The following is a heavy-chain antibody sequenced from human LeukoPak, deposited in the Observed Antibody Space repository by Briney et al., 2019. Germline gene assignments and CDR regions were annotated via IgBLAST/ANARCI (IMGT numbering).Heavy chain of an antibody. CDR3: AKPYCSSTSCYLGWFDP. Sequence: GGSLRLSCAASGFTFSSYGMHWVRQAPGKGLEWVAFIRYDGSNKYYADSVKGRFTISRDNSKNTLYLQMNSLRAEDTAVYYFAKPYCSSTSCYLGWFDPWGQGTLVTVSS. CDR2: IRYDGSNK. D-gene: IGHD2-2*01. CDR1: GFTFSSYG. J-gene: IGHJ5*02. V-gene: IGHV3-30*02.